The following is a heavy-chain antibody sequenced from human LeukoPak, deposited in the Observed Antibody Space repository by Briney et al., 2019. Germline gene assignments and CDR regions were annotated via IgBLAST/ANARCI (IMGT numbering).Heavy chain of an antibody. V-gene: IGHV3-23*01. J-gene: IGHJ6*02. CDR1: GFTFSSYA. CDR2: IRGGDGSS. Sequence: GGSLRLSCAASGFTFSSYAMSWVRQAPGKGLEWVSAIRGGDGSSYYTDSVKGRFTISRDNSKNTLYLQMNSLRAEDTAVYYCAKADGDFDWLLLSTYYYYYGMDVWGQGTTVTVSS. CDR3: AKADGDFDWLLLSTYYYYYGMDV. D-gene: IGHD3-9*01.